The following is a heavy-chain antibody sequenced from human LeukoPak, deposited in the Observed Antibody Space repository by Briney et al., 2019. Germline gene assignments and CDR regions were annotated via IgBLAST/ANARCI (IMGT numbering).Heavy chain of an antibody. Sequence: SETLTLTCTASGGCISSYYWSWIRQPPGKGLEWIGYIYTSGSTNYNPSLKSRVTISVDTYKNQFSLKLSSVTAADTAVYYCARQRYNWNYGVGYYYYYMDVWGKGTTVTVSS. J-gene: IGHJ6*03. CDR2: IYTSGST. V-gene: IGHV4-4*09. D-gene: IGHD1-7*01. CDR1: GGCISSYY. CDR3: ARQRYNWNYGVGYYYYYMDV.